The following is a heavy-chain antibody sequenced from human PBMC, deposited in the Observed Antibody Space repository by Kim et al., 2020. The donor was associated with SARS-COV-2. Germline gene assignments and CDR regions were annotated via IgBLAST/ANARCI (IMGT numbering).Heavy chain of an antibody. CDR3: VRQPDY. CDR2: YYTGST. V-gene: IGHV4-59*08. J-gene: IGHJ4*02. Sequence: YYTGSTNYNPSLQSRVTISVDTSKNQFSLRLTSVTAADTAVYYCVRQPDYWGQGILVTVSS.